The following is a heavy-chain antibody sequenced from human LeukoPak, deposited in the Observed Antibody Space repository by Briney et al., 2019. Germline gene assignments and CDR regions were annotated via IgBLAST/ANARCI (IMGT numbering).Heavy chain of an antibody. CDR3: ARVAVGAWY. CDR2: INSDGSTT. Sequence: PGGSLRLSCAASGYTFSSYWLHWVRQAPGKGLVWVSRINSDGSTTSYADSVKGRFTISRDNAKNTLYLQMNSLRAEDTAVYYCARVAVGAWYWGQGTLVTVSS. CDR1: GYTFSSYW. D-gene: IGHD1-26*01. V-gene: IGHV3-74*01. J-gene: IGHJ4*02.